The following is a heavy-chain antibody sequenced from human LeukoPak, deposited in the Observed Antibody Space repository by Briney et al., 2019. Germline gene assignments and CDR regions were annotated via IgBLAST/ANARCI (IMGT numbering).Heavy chain of an antibody. CDR3: ARQQREYSGNSGYYYYYMDV. D-gene: IGHD4-23*01. CDR2: SYYTGTT. Sequence: SETLSLTCTVSGDSISSYYWIWIRQPPGKALDGMGYSYYTGTTNYNPSLRSRVTISLATSNTHSPLKLSSVTAADTAVYFCARQQREYSGNSGYYYYYMDVWGKGTTVTVSS. CDR1: GDSISSYY. J-gene: IGHJ6*03. V-gene: IGHV4-59*01.